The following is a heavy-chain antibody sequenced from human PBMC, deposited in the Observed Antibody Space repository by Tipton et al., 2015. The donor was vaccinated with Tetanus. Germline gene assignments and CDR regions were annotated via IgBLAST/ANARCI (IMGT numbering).Heavy chain of an antibody. D-gene: IGHD3-22*01. V-gene: IGHV1-2*02. Sequence: QLVQSGAEVKKPXXXVXXXCKXXXYTXXXYXXXWVXXXPGXXXEXMGWIXPNSGXTVYAQKFQXRVTMXRDTSISTAXMELRSLXXXDTXXXYCAXDRGDYIYYGMDVXGPGTTXTV. CDR2: IXPNSGXT. CDR3: AXDRGDYIYYGMDV. CDR1: XYTXXXYX. J-gene: IGHJ6*02.